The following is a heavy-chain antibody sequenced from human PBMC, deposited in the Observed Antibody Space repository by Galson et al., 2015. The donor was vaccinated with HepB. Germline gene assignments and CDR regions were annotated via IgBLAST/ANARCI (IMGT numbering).Heavy chain of an antibody. CDR3: ARDFYFQTVGAISDFDY. J-gene: IGHJ4*02. CDR2: ISYDGTDK. CDR1: SGYA. D-gene: IGHD1-26*01. Sequence: SGYAMHWVRQAPGKGLEWVSVISYDGTDKYYGDSVKGRFTISRDNSKKTVFLEMNSLRLEDTAVYYCARDFYFQTVGAISDFDYWGQGTLVTVSS. V-gene: IGHV3-30-3*01.